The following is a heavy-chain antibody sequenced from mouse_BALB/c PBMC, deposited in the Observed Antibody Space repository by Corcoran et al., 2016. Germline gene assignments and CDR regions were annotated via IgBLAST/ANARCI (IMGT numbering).Heavy chain of an antibody. V-gene: IGHV14-3*02. J-gene: IGHJ4*01. CDR3: ASYDGYAMDY. CDR2: IDPANVNT. Sequence: EVQLQQSGAELVKPGASVKLSCTASGFNIKDTYMHWVKQSPEQGLEWIGRIDPANVNTKDDPKFQGKATITADTSSNTAYLPLSSLTSEDTAVYYCASYDGYAMDYWGQGTSVTVSS. D-gene: IGHD2-12*01. CDR1: GFNIKDTY.